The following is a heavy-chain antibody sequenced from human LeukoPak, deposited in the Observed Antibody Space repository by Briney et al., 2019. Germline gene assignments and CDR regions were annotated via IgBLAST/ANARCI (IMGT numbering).Heavy chain of an antibody. D-gene: IGHD2-15*01. J-gene: IGHJ4*02. V-gene: IGHV3-30*02. CDR1: GFTFSSYG. Sequence: GGSLRLSCAASGFTFSSYGMHWVRQAPGKGLEWVAFIRYDGSNKYYADSVKGRFTISRDNSKNTLYQQMNSLRAEDTAVYYCAKDTLTRKGYDYWGQGTLVTVSS. CDR3: AKDTLTRKGYDY. CDR2: IRYDGSNK.